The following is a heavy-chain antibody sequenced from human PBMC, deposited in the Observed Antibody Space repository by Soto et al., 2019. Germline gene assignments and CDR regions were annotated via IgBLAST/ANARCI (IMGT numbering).Heavy chain of an antibody. Sequence: SVKVSCKASGGTFSSYAISWVRQAPGQGLEWMGGIIPIFGTANYAQKFQGRVTITADESTSTAYMELSSLRSEDTAVYYCAREITYYYGSGSYPAFDYWGQGTLLTVSS. V-gene: IGHV1-69*13. J-gene: IGHJ4*02. CDR2: IIPIFGTA. CDR1: GGTFSSYA. D-gene: IGHD3-10*01. CDR3: AREITYYYGSGSYPAFDY.